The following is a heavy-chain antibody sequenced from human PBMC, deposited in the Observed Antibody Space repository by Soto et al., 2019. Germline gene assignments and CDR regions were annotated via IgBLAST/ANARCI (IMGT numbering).Heavy chain of an antibody. CDR2: IDYNGNA. J-gene: IGHJ4*02. V-gene: IGHV4-39*01. CDR3: ARHYVAVVIKGWGY. Sequence: QLQLQESGPGLVKPSETLSLSCSVSGGSINRSNYYWDWIRQPPGKGLEWIGTIDYNGNAYYNPSLICRVTLAVDTSKNQFAMKLISVTAADTAVYYCARHYVAVVIKGWGYWGQGTLVTVSS. CDR1: GGSINRSNYY. D-gene: IGHD3-22*01.